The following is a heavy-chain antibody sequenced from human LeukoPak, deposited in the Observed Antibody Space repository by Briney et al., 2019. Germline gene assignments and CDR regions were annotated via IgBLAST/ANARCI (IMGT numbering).Heavy chain of an antibody. Sequence: GGPLRLPCAASGLTFSNYAMPGVRQAPGKALEYFSAISNNGDNTYYANSVTGRFTISRDNSKNTLYLQSGSLRAEDMAVYYRAKQRGSYSLDYWGQG. V-gene: IGHV3-64*01. CDR1: GLTFSNYA. J-gene: IGHJ4*02. D-gene: IGHD1-26*01. CDR3: AKQRGSYSLDY. CDR2: ISNNGDNT.